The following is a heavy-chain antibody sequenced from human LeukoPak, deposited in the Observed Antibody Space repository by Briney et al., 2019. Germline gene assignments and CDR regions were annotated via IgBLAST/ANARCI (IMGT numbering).Heavy chain of an antibody. V-gene: IGHV3-64*01. D-gene: IGHD5-24*01. CDR3: ARESAISGWLFDS. CDR2: ISSDGTST. CDR1: GFSFSTYA. Sequence: GGSLRLSCAASGFSFSTYAMHWVGQAPGKGLEYLSAISSDGTSTYYANSVKGRFTISRDNSKNTLYLQMGRLRAEDMAVYCSARESAISGWLFDSWGQGTLVTVSS. J-gene: IGHJ4*02.